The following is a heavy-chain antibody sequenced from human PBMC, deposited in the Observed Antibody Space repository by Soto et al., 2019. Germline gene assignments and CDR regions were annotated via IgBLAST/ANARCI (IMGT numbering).Heavy chain of an antibody. CDR1: GFTFSSYW. D-gene: IGHD1-7*01. CDR2: IKEDGNEK. J-gene: IGHJ6*02. CDR3: AGPPELTRIYYYYGMDV. Sequence: GGSLRLSCAASGFTFSSYWMSWVRQAPGKGLEWVANIKEDGNEKYYVDSVKGRFTISRDNAKNSLYLQMNSLRSEDTAVYYCAGPPELTRIYYYYGMDVWGQGTTVTVSS. V-gene: IGHV3-7*03.